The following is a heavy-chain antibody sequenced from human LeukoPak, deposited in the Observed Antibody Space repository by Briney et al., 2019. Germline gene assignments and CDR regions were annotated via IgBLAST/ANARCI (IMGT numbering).Heavy chain of an antibody. CDR1: GFTFSSYG. D-gene: IGHD4-11*01. J-gene: IGHJ4*02. CDR2: IWYDGSNK. V-gene: IGHV3-33*01. Sequence: GGSLRLSCAASGFTFSSYGMHWVRQAPGKGLEWVAVIWYDGSNKYYADSVKGRFTISRDNSKNTLYLQMNSLRAEDTAVYYCAAGSFTVTPYYFDYWGQGTLVTVSS. CDR3: AAGSFTVTPYYFDY.